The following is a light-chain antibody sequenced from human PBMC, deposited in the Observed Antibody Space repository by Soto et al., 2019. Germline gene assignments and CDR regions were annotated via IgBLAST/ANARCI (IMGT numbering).Light chain of an antibody. CDR1: QSVSSSY. CDR2: GAS. V-gene: IGKV3-20*01. CDR3: QQYGSSPLT. Sequence: EHVLTQSPGTLSLSPGERATLSCRASQSVSSSYLAWYQQKPGQAPRLLIYGASSRATGIPDRFSGSGSGTDFTLTISRLEPEDFAVYYCQQYGSSPLTFGGGTKVDIK. J-gene: IGKJ4*01.